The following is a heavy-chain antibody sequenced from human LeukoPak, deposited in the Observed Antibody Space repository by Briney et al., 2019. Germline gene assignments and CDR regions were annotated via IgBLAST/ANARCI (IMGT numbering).Heavy chain of an antibody. V-gene: IGHV3-74*01. CDR3: ARANPADFNL. D-gene: IGHD1-14*01. Sequence: GGSLRLSGVASEFTFSNYWIHWVRQPPGKGLVWVSRIRYDGIVTNYADSVEGRFTISRDNAKDTVHLQMNSLRDDDTAVYYCARANPADFNLWGRGTLVTVSS. CDR1: EFTFSNYW. J-gene: IGHJ2*01. CDR2: IRYDGIVT.